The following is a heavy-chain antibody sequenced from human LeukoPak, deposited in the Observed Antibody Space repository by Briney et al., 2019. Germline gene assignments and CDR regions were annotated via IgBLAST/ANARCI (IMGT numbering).Heavy chain of an antibody. CDR1: GFTFSSYA. CDR3: ASDPPDTPMAIFPYYFDY. Sequence: GRSLRLSCAASGFTFSSYAMHWVRQAPGKGLEWVAVISYDGSNKYYADSVKGRFTISRDNSKNTLYLQMNSLTAEDTAVYYCASDPPDTPMAIFPYYFDYWGQRTLATVSS. D-gene: IGHD5-18*01. V-gene: IGHV3-30-3*01. J-gene: IGHJ4*02. CDR2: ISYDGSNK.